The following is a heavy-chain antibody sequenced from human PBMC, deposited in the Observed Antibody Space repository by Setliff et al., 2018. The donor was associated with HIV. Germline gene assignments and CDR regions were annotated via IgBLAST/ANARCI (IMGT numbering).Heavy chain of an antibody. Sequence: SETLSLTCTVSGASVSSYSYFWGWVRQPPGKGLEWIGIIYRSGSTYYNPSLKSRVTISIDTSKNQFSLKLNSVTAADTAVYYCAAYRSGAHWFDPWGQGTLVTVSS. D-gene: IGHD1-1*01. J-gene: IGHJ5*02. CDR2: IYRSGST. CDR3: AAYRSGAHWFDP. CDR1: GASVSSYSYF. V-gene: IGHV4-39*07.